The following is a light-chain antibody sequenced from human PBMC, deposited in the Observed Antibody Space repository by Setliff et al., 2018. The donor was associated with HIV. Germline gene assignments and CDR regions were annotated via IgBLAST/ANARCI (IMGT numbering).Light chain of an antibody. J-gene: IGLJ1*01. CDR3: SSYRGGSPYV. CDR2: EVN. CDR1: SSDVGNYNY. Sequence: QSALTQPASVSRSPGQSITISCTGTSSDVGNYNYVSWYQQHPGKTPKLMIYEVNNRPSGVSNRFSGSKSGNTASLTISGLQAEDEADYYCSSYRGGSPYVLGTGTKVTVL. V-gene: IGLV2-14*01.